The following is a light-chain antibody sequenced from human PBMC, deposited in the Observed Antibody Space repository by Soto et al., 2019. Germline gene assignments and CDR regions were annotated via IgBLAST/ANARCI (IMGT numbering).Light chain of an antibody. J-gene: IGLJ1*01. CDR2: EVS. CDR3: CSYAGRYTWV. Sequence: SVLTQPRSVSGSLGQSVTISCAGTRSDVGGYNYVSWYQQPPGTAPKLMIYEVSRRPSGVPDRFSGSKSGNTASLPISGLQAEDEGDYYCCSYAGRYTWVFGTGTKVTVL. V-gene: IGLV2-11*01. CDR1: RSDVGGYNY.